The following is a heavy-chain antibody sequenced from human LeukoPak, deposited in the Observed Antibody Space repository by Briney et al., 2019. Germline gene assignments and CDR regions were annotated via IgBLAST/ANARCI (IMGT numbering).Heavy chain of an antibody. CDR3: ARVLRGYSYGLFDY. V-gene: IGHV3-21*01. D-gene: IGHD5-18*01. J-gene: IGHJ4*02. CDR2: ISSSSSYM. CDR1: GFTFSSYN. Sequence: PGGSLRLSCAASGFTFSSYNMNWVRQAPGKGLEWVSSISSSSSYMSYADSMKGRFTISRDNAKNSLFLQMNSLRAEDTAVYYCARVLRGYSYGLFDYWGQGTLVTVSS.